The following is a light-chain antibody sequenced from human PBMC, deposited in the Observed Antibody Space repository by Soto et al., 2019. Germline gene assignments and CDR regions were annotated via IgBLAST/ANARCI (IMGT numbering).Light chain of an antibody. CDR1: SSYVGGFNY. J-gene: IGLJ1*01. V-gene: IGLV2-14*01. CDR3: SSNTSTSTFYV. CDR2: QVS. Sequence: PASMSGSPGQSSTISCTGTSSYVGGFNYVSWYQQYPCKAPSLMIFQVSSRSSGVSNRFFGSKSGNTASLTISGLQAEDEAEYYCSSNTSTSTFYVFATGTKVTV.